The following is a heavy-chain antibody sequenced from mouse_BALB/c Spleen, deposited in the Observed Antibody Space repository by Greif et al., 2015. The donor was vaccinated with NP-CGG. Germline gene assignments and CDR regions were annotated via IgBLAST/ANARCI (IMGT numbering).Heavy chain of an antibody. CDR1: GFTFSSFG. V-gene: IGHV5-17*02. CDR2: ISSGSSII. CDR3: ARSGTVVEPYYAMDY. Sequence: EVKLMESGGGLVQPGGSRKLSCAASGFTFSSFGMHWVRQAPEKGLEWVAYISSGSSIIYYADTVKGRFTISRDNPKNTLFLQMTRLRSEDTAMYYCARSGTVVEPYYAMDYWGQGTSVTVSS. D-gene: IGHD1-1*01. J-gene: IGHJ4*01.